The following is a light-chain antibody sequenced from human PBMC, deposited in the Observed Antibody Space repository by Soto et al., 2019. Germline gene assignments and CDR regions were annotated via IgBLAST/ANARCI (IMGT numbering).Light chain of an antibody. J-gene: IGKJ1*01. V-gene: IGKV2-28*01. CDR2: LGS. Sequence: DIVMTQSPLSLPVTPGEPASISCRCSQSLLHSNGYNYLDWYLQKPGQSPQLLIYLGSNRASGVPDRFSGSGSGTDFTLKISRVEAEYVGVYYCMQALQKPSIFGQGTKVDIK. CDR3: MQALQKPSI. CDR1: QSLLHSNGYNY.